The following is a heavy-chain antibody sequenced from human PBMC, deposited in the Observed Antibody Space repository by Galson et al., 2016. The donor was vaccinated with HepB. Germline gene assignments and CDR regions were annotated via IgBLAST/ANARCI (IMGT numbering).Heavy chain of an antibody. CDR1: GFTFDDYA. D-gene: IGHD3-10*01. J-gene: IGHJ4*02. CDR2: ISWNSGSI. Sequence: SLRLSCAASGFTFDDYAMHWVRQAPGKGLEWVSGISWNSGSIGYADSVRGRFTISRDNAKNSLYLQMNSLRAEDTALYYCAKDNSYYYGSGSSGGFDYWGQGTLVTVSS. CDR3: AKDNSYYYGSGSSGGFDY. V-gene: IGHV3-9*01.